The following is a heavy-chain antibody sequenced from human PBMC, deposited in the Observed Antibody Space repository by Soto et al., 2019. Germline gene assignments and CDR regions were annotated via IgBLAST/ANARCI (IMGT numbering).Heavy chain of an antibody. D-gene: IGHD4-17*01. CDR1: GGSISSDY. CDR3: AKLWTVGDYVGYFDY. V-gene: IGHV4-59*01. Sequence: SETLSLTCTVSGGSISSDYWSWIRQPPGKGLEWIGYIYYSGSTNYNPSLKSRVTISVDTSKNQFSLKLSSVTAADTAVYYCAKLWTVGDYVGYFDYWGQGTLVTVSS. CDR2: IYYSGST. J-gene: IGHJ4*02.